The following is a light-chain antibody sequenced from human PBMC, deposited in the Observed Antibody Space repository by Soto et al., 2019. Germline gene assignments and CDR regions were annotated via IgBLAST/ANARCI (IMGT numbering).Light chain of an antibody. CDR3: QQSYSFPIT. CDR1: QSISSS. CDR2: AAS. Sequence: DIQMTQSPSSLSASVGDRVTITCRASQSISSSVNWHQQKPGKAPKLLIYAASSLQRGVPSRFSGRGSGTDFTLTISSLQPEDFATYYCQQSYSFPITFGGGTKVEIK. J-gene: IGKJ4*01. V-gene: IGKV1-39*01.